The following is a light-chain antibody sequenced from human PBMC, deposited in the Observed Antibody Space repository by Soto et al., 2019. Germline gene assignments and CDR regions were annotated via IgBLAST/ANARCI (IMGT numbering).Light chain of an antibody. CDR2: EVS. J-gene: IGLJ2*01. Sequence: QSALTQPASVSGSLGQSIAISCTGTNSDIGGYNYVSWYQQHPGKAPKLMIYEVSNRPSGVSDRFSGSKSGNTASLTISGLQAEDEADYYCSSYTTTNTHVVFGGGTKVTVL. CDR1: NSDIGGYNY. V-gene: IGLV2-14*01. CDR3: SSYTTTNTHVV.